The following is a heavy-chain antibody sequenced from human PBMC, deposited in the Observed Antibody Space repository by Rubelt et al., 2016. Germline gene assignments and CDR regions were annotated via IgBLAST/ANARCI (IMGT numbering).Heavy chain of an antibody. D-gene: IGHD1-26*01. CDR3: AREAYSGRYPLIDY. Sequence: QVPLVQSGAEVKKPGSSVKVSCKTSGGFLNKHAISWVRQAPGQGLEWMGWISAYNGNTNHAQELQGRVTMTTDTSTSTAYMGLRSLRSDDTAVYYCAREAYSGRYPLIDYWGQGTLVTVSS. CDR2: ISAYNGNT. CDR1: GGFLNKHA. V-gene: IGHV1-18*01. J-gene: IGHJ4*02.